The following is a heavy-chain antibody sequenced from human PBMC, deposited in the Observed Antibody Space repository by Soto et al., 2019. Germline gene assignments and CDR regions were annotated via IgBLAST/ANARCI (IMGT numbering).Heavy chain of an antibody. D-gene: IGHD6-19*01. V-gene: IGHV4-4*02. J-gene: IGHJ4*02. CDR1: GGSISSSNW. CDR3: ARDASGYSSGWYDY. CDR2: IYHSGST. Sequence: SETLSLTCAVSGGSISSSNWWSWVRQPPGKGLEWIGEIYHSGSTNYNPSLKSRVTISVDKSKNQFSLKLSSVTAADTAVYYCARDASGYSSGWYDYWGQGTLVTVSS.